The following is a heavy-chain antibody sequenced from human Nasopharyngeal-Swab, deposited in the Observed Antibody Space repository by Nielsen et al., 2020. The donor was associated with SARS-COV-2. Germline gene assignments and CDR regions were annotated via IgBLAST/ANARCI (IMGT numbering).Heavy chain of an antibody. CDR3: ARGGYYGSGSYQN. CDR1: GGSISSSNW. Sequence: SETLSLTCAVSGGSISSSNWWSWVRQPPGKGLEWIGEIYHSGSTNYNPSLKSRVTISVDKSKNQLSLKLSTVTAADTAVYYCARGGYYGSGSYQNWGQGTLVTVSS. J-gene: IGHJ4*02. V-gene: IGHV4-4*02. CDR2: IYHSGST. D-gene: IGHD3-10*01.